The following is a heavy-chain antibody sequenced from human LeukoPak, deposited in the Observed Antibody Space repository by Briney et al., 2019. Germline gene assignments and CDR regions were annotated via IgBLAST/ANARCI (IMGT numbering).Heavy chain of an antibody. CDR1: GGSISSSSYY. Sequence: SETLSLTCTVSGGSISSSSYYWGWIRQRPGKGLEGIGRIYDSGSTYDNPSLKSRVTISVDTSKNQFSLKLSSVTAADTAVYYCARRSVYDYVWGSYPYTTAPLDYWGHGTLVTVSS. CDR3: ARRSVYDYVWGSYPYTTAPLDY. J-gene: IGHJ4*01. D-gene: IGHD3-16*01. V-gene: IGHV4-39*01. CDR2: IYDSGST.